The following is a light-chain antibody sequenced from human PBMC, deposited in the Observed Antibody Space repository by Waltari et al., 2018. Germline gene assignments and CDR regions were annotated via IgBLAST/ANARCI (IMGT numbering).Light chain of an antibody. V-gene: IGKV4-1*01. Sequence: DIVMTQSPDSLAVSLGERATIHCKSSQNILYNSNVKNYLAWYQHKPGQPPKLLITWASTRESGVPDRFSGSGSGTDFTLTISSLQAEDVAVYYCQQYYRSRTFGQGTKVEIK. J-gene: IGKJ1*01. CDR3: QQYYRSRT. CDR1: QNILYNSNVKNY. CDR2: WAS.